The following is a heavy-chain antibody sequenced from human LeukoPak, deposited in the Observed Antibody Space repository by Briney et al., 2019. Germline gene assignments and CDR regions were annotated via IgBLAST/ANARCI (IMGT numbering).Heavy chain of an antibody. CDR1: GDSISSYY. CDR2: IYYSGST. J-gene: IGHJ4*02. V-gene: IGHV4-59*08. CDR3: ARITPLVQFGELFHPFDY. D-gene: IGHD3-10*01. Sequence: SETLSLTCTVPGDSISSYYWSWIRQTPGKGLEWIGYIYYSGSTKYNPSLESRVTISVDTSKTQFSLKLSSVTAADTAVYYCARITPLVQFGELFHPFDYWGQGILVTVSS.